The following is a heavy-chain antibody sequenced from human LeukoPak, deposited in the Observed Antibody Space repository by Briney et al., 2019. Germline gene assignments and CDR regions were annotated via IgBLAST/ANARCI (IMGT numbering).Heavy chain of an antibody. CDR1: GFTFSSYS. CDR3: ARESGGGNAPVGY. D-gene: IGHD4-23*01. J-gene: IGHJ4*02. V-gene: IGHV3-48*01. Sequence: GGSLRLSCAASGFTFSSYSMNWVRQAPGKGLEWVSYISSSSSTIYYADSVKGRFTISRDNAKNSLYLQMNSLRAEDTAVYYCARESGGGNAPVGYWGQGTLVTVSS. CDR2: ISSSSSTI.